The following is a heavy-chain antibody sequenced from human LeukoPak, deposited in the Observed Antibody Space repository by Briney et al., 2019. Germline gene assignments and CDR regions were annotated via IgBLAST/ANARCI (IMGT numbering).Heavy chain of an antibody. CDR1: GFTVSSNY. Sequence: GGSLRLSCAASGFTVSSNYMSWVRLAPGKGLEWVSVIYSGGSTYYADSVKGRFTISRDNSKNTLYLQMNSLRAEDTAVYYCARPIAAAGPSHWGQGTLVTVSS. CDR3: ARPIAAAGPSH. J-gene: IGHJ4*02. CDR2: IYSGGST. V-gene: IGHV3-66*02. D-gene: IGHD6-13*01.